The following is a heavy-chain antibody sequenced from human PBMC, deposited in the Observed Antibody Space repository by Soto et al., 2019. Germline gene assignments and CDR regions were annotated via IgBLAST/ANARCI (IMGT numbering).Heavy chain of an antibody. CDR2: INPILSMS. Sequence: SVKVSCKASGDTFSFYTINWVRQAPGLGLEWVGRINPILSMSNYAQKFQGRVTMTADKSTNTAYMELRSLRSEDTAMYYCARAVAVPADFDYWG. V-gene: IGHV1-69*02. CDR3: ARAVAVPADFDY. D-gene: IGHD6-19*01. CDR1: GDTFSFYT. J-gene: IGHJ4*01.